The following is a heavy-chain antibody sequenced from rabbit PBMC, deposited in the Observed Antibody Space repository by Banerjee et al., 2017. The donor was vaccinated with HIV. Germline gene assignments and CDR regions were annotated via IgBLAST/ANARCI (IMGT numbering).Heavy chain of an antibody. CDR3: VRDQAGDADYGPYYLNL. V-gene: IGHV1S45*01. CDR2: INAVTGKA. J-gene: IGHJ4*01. CDR1: GFSFSDRDV. Sequence: QEQLVESGGGLVQPEGSLTLTCKASGFSFSDRDVMCWVRQAPGKGLEWIACINAVTGKAVYANWARGRFTFSKTSSTTVTLQVTSLTAADTATYFCVRDQAGDADYGPYYLNLWGPGTLVTVS. D-gene: IGHD2-1*01.